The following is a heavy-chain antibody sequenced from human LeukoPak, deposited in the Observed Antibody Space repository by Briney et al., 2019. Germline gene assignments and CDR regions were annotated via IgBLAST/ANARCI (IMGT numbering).Heavy chain of an antibody. CDR1: GYTFTGDG. Sequence: ASVKVSREASGYTFTGDGISWGRQAPEQGGGWRGWISADNGNANYAQKLRGRVTMTTDTSTSTACMDIRSLRAAGTRPYYCARGTWTIAVAGSCAFDLWGRGKMVSVSS. V-gene: IGHV1-18*01. CDR2: ISADNGNA. D-gene: IGHD6-19*01. CDR3: ARGTWTIAVAGSCAFDL. J-gene: IGHJ3*01.